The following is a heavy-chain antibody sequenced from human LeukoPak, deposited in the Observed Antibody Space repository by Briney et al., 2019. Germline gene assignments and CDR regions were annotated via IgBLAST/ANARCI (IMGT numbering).Heavy chain of an antibody. V-gene: IGHV3-66*01. CDR3: ARGPDYFDC. Sequence: GGSLRLSCAASGFTVSNNYMGWVRQAPGKGLEWVSVIYSGGTTYYADSVKGRFTISKDNSKNTLYLQMNNLRAEDTAVYYCARGPDYFDCRGQETLVTVSS. J-gene: IGHJ4*02. CDR2: IYSGGTT. CDR1: GFTVSNNY.